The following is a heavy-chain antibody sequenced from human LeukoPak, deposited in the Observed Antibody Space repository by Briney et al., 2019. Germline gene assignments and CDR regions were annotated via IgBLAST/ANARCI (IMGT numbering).Heavy chain of an antibody. D-gene: IGHD5-24*01. J-gene: IGHJ4*02. Sequence: GGSLRLSCAASGFTFSSYAMHWVRQAPGKGLEYVSAISSNGGSTYYANSVKGRFTISRDNSMNTLYLQMGSLRADDMAVYYCARVDEEGDNWVDYWGQGTLVTVSS. CDR3: ARVDEEGDNWVDY. CDR1: GFTFSSYA. V-gene: IGHV3-64*01. CDR2: ISSNGGST.